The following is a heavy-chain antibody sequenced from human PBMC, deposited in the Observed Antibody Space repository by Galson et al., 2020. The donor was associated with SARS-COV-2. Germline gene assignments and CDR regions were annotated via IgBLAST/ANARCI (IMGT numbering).Heavy chain of an antibody. CDR2: ISGSGDTT. CDR3: VKRLYSSSQSETRGMDV. CDR1: GFTFSSYA. Sequence: GESLKISCAASGFTFSSYAMNWVRQAPGEGLEWVSAISGSGDTTHYAGSVKGRFTISRDNSKNTLYMQMNSVRAEDTAVYYCVKRLYSSSQSETRGMDVWGQGATVTVSS. V-gene: IGHV3-23*01. J-gene: IGHJ6*02. D-gene: IGHD6-13*01.